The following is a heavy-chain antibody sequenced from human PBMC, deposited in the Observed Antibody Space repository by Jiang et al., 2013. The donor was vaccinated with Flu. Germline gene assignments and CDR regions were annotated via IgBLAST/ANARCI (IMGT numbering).Heavy chain of an antibody. CDR2: IFHNGIT. CDR3: ARGYIMARYGFDY. D-gene: IGHD5-12*01. CDR1: NYSINRNNY. Sequence: QTLSLTCDVSNYSINRNNYWGWIRQSPGMGLEWIGSIFHNGITYYNPTLESRVTLSIDTSKNKFSLTVRSVNAADTAVYFCARGYIMARYGFDYWGQGIVVTVSS. J-gene: IGHJ4*02. V-gene: IGHV4-38-2*01.